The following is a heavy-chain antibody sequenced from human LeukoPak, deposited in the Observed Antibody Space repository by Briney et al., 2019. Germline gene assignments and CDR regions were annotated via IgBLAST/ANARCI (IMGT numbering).Heavy chain of an antibody. CDR2: ISGSGGST. J-gene: IGHJ4*02. CDR1: GFTFSSYA. Sequence: PGGSLRLSCAASGFTFSSYATSWVRRAPGKGLEWVSGISGSGGSTYYADSVKGRFTISRDNSKNTLYLQMNSLRAEDTAVYYCAKDMSSDGGNRNGYFDYWGQGTLVTVSS. CDR3: AKDMSSDGGNRNGYFDY. V-gene: IGHV3-23*01. D-gene: IGHD1-14*01.